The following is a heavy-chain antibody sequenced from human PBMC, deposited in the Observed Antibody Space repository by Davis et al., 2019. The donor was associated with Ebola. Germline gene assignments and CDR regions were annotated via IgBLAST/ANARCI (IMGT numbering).Heavy chain of an antibody. V-gene: IGHV5-10-1*04. CDR3: AAITGSSCYYGMDV. J-gene: IGHJ6*02. CDR1: GYSFTNYL. CDR2: IDPSDSYT. D-gene: IGHD1-20*01. Sequence: GESLKISCKGSGYSFTNYLISWVRQMPGKGLEWMGKIDPSDSYTHYSPSFQGQVTISVDKSSSTASLQWSSLKASDTAMYYCAAITGSSCYYGMDVWGQGTTVTVSS.